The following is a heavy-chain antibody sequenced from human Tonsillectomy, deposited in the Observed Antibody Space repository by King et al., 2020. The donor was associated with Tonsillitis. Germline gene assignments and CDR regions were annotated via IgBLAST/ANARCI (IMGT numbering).Heavy chain of an antibody. Sequence: LQLQESGPGLVKPSETLSLTCTVSSGSISSASYYWGWIRLPPGMGLEWIGSVYYSGSTYYNPSLKSRVTISVDTSKNQFSLKLSSATAADTAVYYCARIQWLANYYYYYMDVWGKGTTVTVSS. V-gene: IGHV4-39*01. CDR2: VYYSGST. J-gene: IGHJ6*03. D-gene: IGHD6-19*01. CDR3: ARIQWLANYYYYYMDV. CDR1: SGSISSASYY.